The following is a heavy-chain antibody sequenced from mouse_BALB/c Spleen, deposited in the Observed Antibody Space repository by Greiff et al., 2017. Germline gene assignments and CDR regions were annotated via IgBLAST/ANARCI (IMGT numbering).Heavy chain of an antibody. D-gene: IGHD2-14*01. CDR3: ARQGYGRDYYAMDY. CDR2: INPDSSTI. Sequence: EVKLLESGGGLVQPGGSLKLSCAASGFDFSRYWMSWVRQAPGKGLEWIGEINPDSSTINYTPSLKDKFIISRDNAKNTLYLQMSKVRSEDTALYYCARQGYGRDYYAMDYWGQGTSVTVSS. J-gene: IGHJ4*01. CDR1: GFDFSRYW. V-gene: IGHV4-1*02.